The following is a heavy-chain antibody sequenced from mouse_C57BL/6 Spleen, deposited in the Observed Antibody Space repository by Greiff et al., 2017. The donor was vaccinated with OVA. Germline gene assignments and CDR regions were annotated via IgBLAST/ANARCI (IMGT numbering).Heavy chain of an antibody. CDR1: GYTFTDYY. V-gene: IGHV1-26*01. Sequence: EVQLQQSGPELVKPGASVKISCKASGYTFTDYYMNWVKQSHGKSLEWIGDINPNNGGTSYNQKFKGKATLTVDKSSSTAYMELRSLTSEDSAVYYYARSLYSNYWYFDVWGTGTTVTVSS. CDR3: ARSLYSNYWYFDV. D-gene: IGHD2-5*01. CDR2: INPNNGGT. J-gene: IGHJ1*03.